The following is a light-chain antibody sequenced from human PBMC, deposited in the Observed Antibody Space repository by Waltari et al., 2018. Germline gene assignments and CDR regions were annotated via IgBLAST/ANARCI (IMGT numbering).Light chain of an antibody. Sequence: QSVLTQPPSVSAAPGQQVTISCSGSSSNIGNYNVYWYHQVPGATPKLLIYDNNKRPSGIPDRFSASKSGTSATLGITGLQIGDEADYYCATWDNSLSDVVFGGGTKLTVL. CDR2: DNN. J-gene: IGLJ2*01. V-gene: IGLV1-51*01. CDR1: SSNIGNYN. CDR3: ATWDNSLSDVV.